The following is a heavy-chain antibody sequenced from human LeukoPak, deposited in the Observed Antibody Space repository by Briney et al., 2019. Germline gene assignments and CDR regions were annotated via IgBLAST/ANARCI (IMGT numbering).Heavy chain of an antibody. Sequence: GGSLRLSCVASGFTFSDYGMNWVRQPPGKGLEWLSHISSRSTNVYYRDSVKGRLTISRDNAQNLLYLQMNSLRVEDTAVYYCAREGVDAFDIWGQGTMVTVSS. J-gene: IGHJ3*02. V-gene: IGHV3-48*01. CDR3: AREGVDAFDI. CDR1: GFTFSDYG. CDR2: ISSRSTNV.